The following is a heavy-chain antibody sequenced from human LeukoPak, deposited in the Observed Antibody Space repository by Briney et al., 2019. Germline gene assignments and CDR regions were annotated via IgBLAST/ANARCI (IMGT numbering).Heavy chain of an antibody. D-gene: IGHD1-26*01. V-gene: IGHV1-8*01. Sequence: ASVKVSCKASGYTFTSYDMNWVRQATGQGLEWMGWMNPNRGNTGYTQKFQGRVTMTWNTSISTAYMGLSSLRSEDAAVYYCVAHHSGSYYGFDYWGQGTLVTVSS. J-gene: IGHJ4*02. CDR3: VAHHSGSYYGFDY. CDR1: GYTFTSYD. CDR2: MNPNRGNT.